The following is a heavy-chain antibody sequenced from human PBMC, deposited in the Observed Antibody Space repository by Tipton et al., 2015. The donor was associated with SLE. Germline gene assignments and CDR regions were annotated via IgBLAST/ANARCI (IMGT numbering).Heavy chain of an antibody. D-gene: IGHD6-19*01. J-gene: IGHJ3*02. CDR2: ISGSGGST. V-gene: IGHV3-23*01. CDR3: ARTIAVAGYAFDI. Sequence: SLRLSCAASGFTFSSYAMSWVRQAPGKGLEWVSAISGSGGSTYYADSVKGRFTISRDNAKNSLYLQMNSLRAEDTAIYYCARTIAVAGYAFDIWGQGTMVTVSS. CDR1: GFTFSSYA.